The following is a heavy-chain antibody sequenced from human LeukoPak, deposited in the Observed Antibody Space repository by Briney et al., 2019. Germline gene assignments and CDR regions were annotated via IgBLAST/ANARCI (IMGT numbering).Heavy chain of an antibody. CDR1: GYTLTELS. Sequence: ASVKVSCKVSGYTLTELSMHWVRQAPGKGLEWMGGFDPEDGETIYAQKFQGRVTMTEDTSTDTAYMELSSLRSEDTAVYYCATPQRGQWLVTFWGQGTLVTVSS. D-gene: IGHD6-19*01. J-gene: IGHJ4*02. V-gene: IGHV1-24*01. CDR2: FDPEDGET. CDR3: ATPQRGQWLVTF.